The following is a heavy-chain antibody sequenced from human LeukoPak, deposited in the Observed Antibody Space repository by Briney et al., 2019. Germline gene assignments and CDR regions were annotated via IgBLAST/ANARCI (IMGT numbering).Heavy chain of an antibody. V-gene: IGHV3-7*01. CDR2: IKQDGSEK. CDR1: GFTFSSYW. Sequence: PGGSLRLSCAASGFTFSSYWMSWVRQAPGKGLEWVANIKQDGSEKYYVDSVKGRFTISRDNSKNTLYLQMNSLRAEDTAVYYCAKEGLRYFDWLFPASYFDYWGQGTLVTVSS. D-gene: IGHD3-9*01. CDR3: AKEGLRYFDWLFPASYFDY. J-gene: IGHJ4*02.